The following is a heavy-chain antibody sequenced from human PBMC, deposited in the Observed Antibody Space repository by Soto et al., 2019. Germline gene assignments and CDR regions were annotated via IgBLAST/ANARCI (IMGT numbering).Heavy chain of an antibody. D-gene: IGHD6-19*01. CDR1: GFTFSSSW. J-gene: IGHJ4*02. CDR2: MNPDGSAI. Sequence: GGSLRLSCVVSGFTFSSSWMHWVRQGPGKGLVWVSRMNPDGSAINYADSGKGRFTTSRDNAKSTLYLQMNSLRAEDTAIYYCAQNGQWLATPPVAWGQGSLVTVSS. V-gene: IGHV3-74*01. CDR3: AQNGQWLATPPVA.